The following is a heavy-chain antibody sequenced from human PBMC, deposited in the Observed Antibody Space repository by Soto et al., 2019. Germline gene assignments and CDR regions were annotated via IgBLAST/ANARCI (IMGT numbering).Heavy chain of an antibody. Sequence: ASVKESCKASGNTFNSYYMHWVRQVPGQGLEWMGIINPSAGSTSYAQKFQGRITMTRDTSTSTVYMELSSLRSEDTAVYYCARGFPLWFDPWGQGTLVTVSS. CDR2: INPSAGST. D-gene: IGHD3-3*01. CDR3: ARGFPLWFDP. J-gene: IGHJ5*02. CDR1: GNTFNSYY. V-gene: IGHV1-46*02.